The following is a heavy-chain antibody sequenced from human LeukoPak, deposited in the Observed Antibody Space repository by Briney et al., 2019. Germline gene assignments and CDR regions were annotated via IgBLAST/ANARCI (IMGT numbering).Heavy chain of an antibody. D-gene: IGHD6-13*01. CDR2: IRYDGNKE. CDR1: GFIFNNYG. J-gene: IGHJ4*02. V-gene: IGHV3-30*02. Sequence: PGESLRLSCAASGFIFNNYGMYWVRQVPGKGLEWVAFIRYDGNKEYYTDSVKGRFTISRDNSKKTVYLQMNSLSAEDTAMYYCAKERDIATVGPYGSIFDYWGQGTLATVSS. CDR3: AKERDIATVGPYGSIFDY.